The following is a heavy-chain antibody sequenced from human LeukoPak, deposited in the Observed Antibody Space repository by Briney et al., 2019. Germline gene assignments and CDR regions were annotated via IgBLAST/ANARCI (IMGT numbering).Heavy chain of an antibody. Sequence: SETLSLTCTVSGGSISSYYWSWIRQPPGKGLEWIGYIYYSGSTNYNPSLKSRVTISVDTSKNQFSLKLSSVTAADTAVYYCARGWTSTDYYYYGMDVWGQGTTVTVSS. J-gene: IGHJ6*02. CDR3: ARGWTSTDYYYYGMDV. V-gene: IGHV4-59*01. CDR1: GGSISSYY. CDR2: IYYSGST. D-gene: IGHD3/OR15-3a*01.